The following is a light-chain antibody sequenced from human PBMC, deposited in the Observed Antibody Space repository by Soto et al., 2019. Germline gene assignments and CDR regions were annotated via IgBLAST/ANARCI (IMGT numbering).Light chain of an antibody. Sequence: DIQMTQSPSSVSASVGDRVTITCRASQGISSWLDWYQQKPGKAPKLLIYAASSLHSGVPSRFSGSGSGTDFTLTISSLQPEDFATYYCQQTNSFPWTFGQGTKLEIK. CDR3: QQTNSFPWT. V-gene: IGKV1-12*02. CDR2: AAS. CDR1: QGISSW. J-gene: IGKJ2*01.